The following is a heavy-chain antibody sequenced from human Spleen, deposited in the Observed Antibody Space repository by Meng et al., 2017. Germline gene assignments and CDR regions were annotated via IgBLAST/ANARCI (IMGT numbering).Heavy chain of an antibody. CDR1: GFTFSNAW. D-gene: IGHD4-11*01. CDR2: ISSSSSYI. J-gene: IGHJ5*02. CDR3: ARLTNFGSKFDP. Sequence: GESLKISCAASGFTFSNAWMTWVRQAPGKGLEWVSSISSSSSYIYYADSVKGRFTISRDNAKNSLSLQMNSLRAEDTAVYYCARLTNFGSKFDPWGQGTLVTVSS. V-gene: IGHV3-21*01.